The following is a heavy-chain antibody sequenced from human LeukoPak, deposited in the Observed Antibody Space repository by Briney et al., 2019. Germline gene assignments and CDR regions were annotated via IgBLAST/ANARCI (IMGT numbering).Heavy chain of an antibody. V-gene: IGHV4-34*01. CDR2: INHSGST. CDR1: GGSFSGYY. Sequence: SETLSLTCAVYGGSFSGYYWSWIRQPPGKGLEWIGEINHSGSTNYNPSLKSRVTISVDTSKNQFSLKLSSVTAADTAVYYCARELGMVDLLATPRFDPWGQGTLVTVSS. J-gene: IGHJ5*02. CDR3: ARELGMVDLLATPRFDP. D-gene: IGHD5-12*01.